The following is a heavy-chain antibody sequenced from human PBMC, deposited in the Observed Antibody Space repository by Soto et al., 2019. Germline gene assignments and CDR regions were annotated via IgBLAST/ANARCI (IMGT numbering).Heavy chain of an antibody. V-gene: IGHV3-21*01. CDR2: ISSTTNYI. CDR1: GFTSTRYS. CDR3: ARESEDLTSNFDY. J-gene: IGHJ4*02. Sequence: GGSLIPSCAASGFTSTRYSMNWVRQAPGKGLEWVSSISSTTNYIYYADSMKGRFTVSRDNAKNSVYLEMNSLSAEDTALYYCARESEDLTSNFDYWGQGTLVTVSS.